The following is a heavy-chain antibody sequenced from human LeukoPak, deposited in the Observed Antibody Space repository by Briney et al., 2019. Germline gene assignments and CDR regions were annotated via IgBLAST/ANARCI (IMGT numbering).Heavy chain of an antibody. D-gene: IGHD3-16*01. J-gene: IGHJ5*02. CDR1: GFTFSSYT. V-gene: IGHV3-23*01. CDR2: IGGRGGST. Sequence: GGSLRLSCAASGFTFSSYTMTWVRQAPGKGPEWVSAIGGRGGSTYYADSLGGRFTISRDNSKDMPYLQMNSLKVEDTATYYCGKEGGAWGQGTKVTVSS. CDR3: GKEGGA.